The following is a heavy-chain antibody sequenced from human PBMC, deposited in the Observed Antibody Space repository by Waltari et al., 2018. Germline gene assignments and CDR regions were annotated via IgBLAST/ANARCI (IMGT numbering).Heavy chain of an antibody. CDR1: GGTFSSYA. CDR3: ARGRGYSYGYYFDY. CDR2: SIPIFGTA. Sequence: QVQLVQSGAEVKKPGSSVKVSCKASGGTFSSYAISWVRPAPGKGLEWMGGSIPIFGTANYAQKFQGRVTITTDEATSTAYMELNSLRSEDTAVYYCARGRGYSYGYYFDYWGQGTLVTVSS. V-gene: IGHV1-69*05. D-gene: IGHD5-18*01. J-gene: IGHJ4*02.